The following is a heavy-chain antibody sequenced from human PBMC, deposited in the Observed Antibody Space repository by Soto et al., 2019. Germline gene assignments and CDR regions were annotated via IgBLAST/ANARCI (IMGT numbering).Heavy chain of an antibody. V-gene: IGHV3-23*01. CDR1: GFTCSSYA. D-gene: IGHD6-19*01. CDR3: ARRSSGWYFDY. Sequence: EVPLLESGGGLVQPGGSLRLSCAASGFTCSSYAMNWVRQAPGKGLEWVSVISGSGDSTYYADSVKGRFTISRDTSKNTLYLQMNSLRAEDTAVYYCARRSSGWYFDYWGQGTLVTVSS. CDR2: ISGSGDST. J-gene: IGHJ4*02.